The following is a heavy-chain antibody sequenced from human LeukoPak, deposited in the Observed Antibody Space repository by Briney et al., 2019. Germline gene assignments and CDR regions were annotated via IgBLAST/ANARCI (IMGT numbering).Heavy chain of an antibody. V-gene: IGHV4-34*01. CDR1: GGSFSGYY. Sequence: SETLSLTCAVYGGSFSGYYWSWIRQPPGKGLERIGEINHSGSTNYNPSPKSRVTISVDTSKNQFSLKLSSVTAADTAVYYCASSSGYFPFDCWGQGTLVTVSS. D-gene: IGHD3-22*01. CDR2: INHSGST. CDR3: ASSSGYFPFDC. J-gene: IGHJ4*02.